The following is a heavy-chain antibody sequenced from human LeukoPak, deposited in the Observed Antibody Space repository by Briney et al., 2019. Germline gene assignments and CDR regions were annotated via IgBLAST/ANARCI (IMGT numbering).Heavy chain of an antibody. V-gene: IGHV1-69*01. CDR2: IFPLFGTA. Sequence: SVKVSCKSSGGTFSNYAINWVRQAPGQGLEWMGGIFPLFGTANYAHKFQGRVTISAVESMNTDYMQLSSLRSVDTAVYYCARDARGAAAADDPFDIWGEGTMVTVST. J-gene: IGHJ3*02. CDR3: ARDARGAAAADDPFDI. D-gene: IGHD6-13*01. CDR1: GGTFSNYA.